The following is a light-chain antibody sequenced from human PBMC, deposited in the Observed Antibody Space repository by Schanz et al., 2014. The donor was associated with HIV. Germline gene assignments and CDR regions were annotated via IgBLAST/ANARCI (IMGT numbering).Light chain of an antibody. J-gene: IGLJ1*01. CDR3: CSYTTTSTYV. Sequence: QSALTQPPSASGSPGQSVTISCTGTSSDVGGYNYVSWYQQHPGKAPKLMIYEVSERPSGVPDRFSGSKSGNTASLTVSGLQADDEADYYCCSYTTTSTYVFGAGTKLTV. CDR2: EVS. V-gene: IGLV2-8*01. CDR1: SSDVGGYNY.